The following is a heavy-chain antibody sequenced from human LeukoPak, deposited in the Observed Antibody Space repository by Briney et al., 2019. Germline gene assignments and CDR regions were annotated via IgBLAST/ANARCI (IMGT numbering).Heavy chain of an antibody. V-gene: IGHV3-15*01. CDR2: IKSKTDGGTT. CDR1: GFTFSNAW. Sequence: PGGSLRLSCAASGFTFSNAWMSWVRQAPGKGLEWVSRIKSKTDGGTTDYAAPVKGRFTISRDDSKNTLYLQMNSLKTEDTAVYYCTTDILYCSSTSCYSMGYWGQGTLVTVSS. J-gene: IGHJ4*02. D-gene: IGHD2-2*02. CDR3: TTDILYCSSTSCYSMGY.